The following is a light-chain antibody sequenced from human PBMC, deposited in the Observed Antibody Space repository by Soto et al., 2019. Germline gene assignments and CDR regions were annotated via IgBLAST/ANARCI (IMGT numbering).Light chain of an antibody. CDR2: DAS. J-gene: IGKJ2*01. CDR1: QSISSW. CDR3: QQYNSYSQYT. V-gene: IGKV1-5*01. Sequence: DIQMTQSPSTLSASVGDRVTITCRASQSISSWLAWYQQKPGKAPKLLIYDASSLESGVPSRFSGSGSGTEFTLTISSLQPDDFATYYCQQYNSYSQYTFGQVTMLEIK.